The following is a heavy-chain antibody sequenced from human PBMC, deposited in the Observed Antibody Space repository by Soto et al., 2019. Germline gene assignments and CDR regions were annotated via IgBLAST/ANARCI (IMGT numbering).Heavy chain of an antibody. D-gene: IGHD6-19*01. CDR1: GYTFTSYY. CDR2: INPSGGST. CDR3: ARGPNDSSGWPYNWFDP. V-gene: IGHV1-46*01. J-gene: IGHJ5*02. Sequence: ASVKVSCKASGYTFTSYYMHWVRQAPGQGLEWMGIINPSGGSTSYAQKFQGRVTMTRDTSTSTVYMELSSLRSEDTAVYYCARGPNDSSGWPYNWFDPWGQGTLVTVSS.